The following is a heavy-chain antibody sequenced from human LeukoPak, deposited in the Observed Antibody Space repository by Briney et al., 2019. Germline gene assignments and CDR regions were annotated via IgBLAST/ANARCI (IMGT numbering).Heavy chain of an antibody. V-gene: IGHV4-59*11. Sequence: PSETLSLTCTVSGGSISSHYCSWIRQPPGKGLEWIGYIYYSGSTNYNPSLKSRVTISVDTSKNQFSLKLSSVTAADTAVYYWASGTTPPASDYWGQGTLVTVSS. D-gene: IGHD1-14*01. J-gene: IGHJ4*02. CDR2: IYYSGST. CDR3: ASGTTPPASDY. CDR1: GGSISSHY.